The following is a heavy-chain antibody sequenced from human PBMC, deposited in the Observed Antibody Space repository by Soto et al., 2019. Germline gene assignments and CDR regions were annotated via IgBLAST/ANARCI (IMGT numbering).Heavy chain of an antibody. D-gene: IGHD6-6*01. V-gene: IGHV5-51*01. CDR2: IYPGDSDT. J-gene: IGHJ3*02. CDR1: GYSFTSYW. Sequence: GESLKISCKGSGYSFTSYWIGWVRQMPGKGLEWMGIIYPGDSDTRYSPSFQGQVTISADKSISTAYLQWSSLKASDTAMYYCARLTQQLVLLHAFDIWGQGTMVTVSS. CDR3: ARLTQQLVLLHAFDI.